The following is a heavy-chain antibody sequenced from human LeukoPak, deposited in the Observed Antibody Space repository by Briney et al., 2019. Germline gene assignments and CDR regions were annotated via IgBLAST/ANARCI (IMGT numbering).Heavy chain of an antibody. J-gene: IGHJ4*02. Sequence: GGSLRLSCVASGFTFSSYVMNWVRQASGKGLEWVGRIRSKANGYATAYPASVKGRFTISRDDSKNTAYLLMNSLKTEDTAVYCCTRGPSGSYYNDYWGQGTLVTVSS. CDR2: IRSKANGYAT. CDR3: TRGPSGSYYNDY. CDR1: GFTFSSYV. V-gene: IGHV3-73*01. D-gene: IGHD3-10*01.